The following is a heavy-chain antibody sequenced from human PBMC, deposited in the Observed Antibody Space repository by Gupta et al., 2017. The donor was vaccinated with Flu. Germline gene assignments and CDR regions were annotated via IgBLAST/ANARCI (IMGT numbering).Heavy chain of an antibody. CDR1: GFTFSNAW. V-gene: IGHV3-15*01. Sequence: EVQLVESGGGLVKPGGSLRLSCAASGFTFSNAWMSWVRQAPGKGLEWVGRIKSKTDGGTTDYAAPVKGRFTISRDDSKNTLYLQMNSLKTEDTAVYYCTTGLGWWELPKIWGQGTMVTVSS. CDR3: TTGLGWWELPKI. CDR2: IKSKTDGGTT. J-gene: IGHJ3*02. D-gene: IGHD1-26*01.